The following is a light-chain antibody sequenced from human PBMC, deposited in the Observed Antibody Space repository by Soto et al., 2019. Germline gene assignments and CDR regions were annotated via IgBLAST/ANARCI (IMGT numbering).Light chain of an antibody. Sequence: DMQMTQSPSTLSASVGDRVTITCRASQSISSWLAWYQQKPGKAPKLLIYKASSLESGVPSRFSGSGSGTEFTLTISSLQPDDFATYYCQQYSTSYRTFVQGTRVEIK. CDR1: QSISSW. J-gene: IGKJ1*01. V-gene: IGKV1-5*03. CDR3: QQYSTSYRT. CDR2: KAS.